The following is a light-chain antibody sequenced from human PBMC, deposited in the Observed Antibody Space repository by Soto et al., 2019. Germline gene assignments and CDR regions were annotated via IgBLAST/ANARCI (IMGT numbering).Light chain of an antibody. CDR1: QSISSW. CDR3: QQYNSYSFT. V-gene: IGKV1-5*03. Sequence: DIQMTQSPSTLSASVGDRVTITCRASQSISSWLAWYQQKPGEAPKLLIYKASSLESGVPSRFSGSGSGTKFTLTISSLQPDDFATYYCQQYNSYSFTFGPGTKVDIK. CDR2: KAS. J-gene: IGKJ3*01.